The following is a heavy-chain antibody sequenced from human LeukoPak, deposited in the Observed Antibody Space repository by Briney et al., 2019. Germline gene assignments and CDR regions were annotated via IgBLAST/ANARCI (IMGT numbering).Heavy chain of an antibody. CDR1: GFSFSRYW. Sequence: GGSLRLSCEASGFSFSRYWMSWVRQAPVRGLEWVANIKPDGSEIYYVDSVKGRFTISRDNSKNTLYLQMNSLRAEDTAVYYCAKQHDDLDYWGQGTLVTVSS. CDR3: AKQHDDLDY. J-gene: IGHJ4*02. D-gene: IGHD3-3*01. CDR2: IKPDGSEI. V-gene: IGHV3-7*01.